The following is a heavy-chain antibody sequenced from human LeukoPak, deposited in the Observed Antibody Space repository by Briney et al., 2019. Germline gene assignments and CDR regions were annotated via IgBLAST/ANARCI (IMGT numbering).Heavy chain of an antibody. Sequence: GGSLRLSCAASGFTFSSYWMSWVRQAPGKGLEWVANIKQDGSEKYYVDSVKGRFTISRDNAKNSLYLQMDSLRAEDTAVYYCARDFRITYYYGSGSYYLDYWGQGTLVTVSS. CDR1: GFTFSSYW. CDR2: IKQDGSEK. D-gene: IGHD3-10*01. J-gene: IGHJ4*02. V-gene: IGHV3-7*01. CDR3: ARDFRITYYYGSGSYYLDY.